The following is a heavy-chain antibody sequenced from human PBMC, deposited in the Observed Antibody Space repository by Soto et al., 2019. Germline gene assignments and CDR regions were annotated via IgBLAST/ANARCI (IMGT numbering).Heavy chain of an antibody. Sequence: PGGSLRLSCAASGFTFSNAWMNWVRQAPGKGLEWVGRIKSKTDGGTTDYAAPVKGRFTISRDDSKNTLYLQMNSLKTEDTAVYYCTTDLGPYYDFWSGYYSNAYWGQGTLVTVSS. CDR2: IKSKTDGGTT. D-gene: IGHD3-3*01. J-gene: IGHJ4*02. CDR1: GFTFSNAW. V-gene: IGHV3-15*07. CDR3: TTDLGPYYDFWSGYYSNAY.